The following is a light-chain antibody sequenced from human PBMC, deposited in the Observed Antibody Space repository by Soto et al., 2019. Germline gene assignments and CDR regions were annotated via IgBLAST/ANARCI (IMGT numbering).Light chain of an antibody. CDR3: QVWDSDVV. Sequence: SYELTQPPSVSVAPGKTARITCGGNNIGSKSVHWYQQKPGQAPVLVIYYDSDRPSGIPERFSGSNSGNTATLTISRVEAGDEADYYCQVWDSDVVFGGGTKFTVL. CDR1: NIGSKS. V-gene: IGLV3-21*04. J-gene: IGLJ2*01. CDR2: YDS.